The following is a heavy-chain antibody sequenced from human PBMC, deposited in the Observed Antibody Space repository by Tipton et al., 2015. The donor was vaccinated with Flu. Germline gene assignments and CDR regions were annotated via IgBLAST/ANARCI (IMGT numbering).Heavy chain of an antibody. CDR3: ARVTGPPYYYGMDV. CDR1: GGSISSSSYY. V-gene: IGHV4-39*07. Sequence: TLSLTCTVSGGSISSSSYYWGWIRQPPGKGLEWIGSIYYSGSTYYNPSLKSRVTISVDTSKNQFSLKLSSVTAADTAVYYCARVTGPPYYYGMDVWGQGP. CDR2: IYYSGST. J-gene: IGHJ6*02.